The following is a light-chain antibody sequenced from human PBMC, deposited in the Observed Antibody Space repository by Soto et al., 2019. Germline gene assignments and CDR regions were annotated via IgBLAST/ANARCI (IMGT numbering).Light chain of an antibody. CDR3: HQYGSSQT. CDR1: QTVGSSF. CDR2: GAS. J-gene: IGKJ1*01. Sequence: EIVMTQSPATLSVSPGERATLSCRASQTVGSSFLAWFQHKPGQAPRLLIYGASTRATGIPDRFSGSGSGTDFTLTISRLEPEDFAVYYCHQYGSSQTFGQGTKGDIK. V-gene: IGKV3-20*01.